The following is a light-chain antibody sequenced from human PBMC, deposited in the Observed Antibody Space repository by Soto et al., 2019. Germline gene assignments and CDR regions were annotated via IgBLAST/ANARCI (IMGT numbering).Light chain of an antibody. CDR3: QQYNDRPGT. CDR2: GTS. J-gene: IGKJ1*01. V-gene: IGKV3-15*01. Sequence: EIVMTQSPAPLSVSPGERATLSCRASQSVSSNLAWFQQKPGQAPRLLIYGTSTRATGIPVRFSGSGSGTEFTLTISSLQSEDFAVYYCQQYNDRPGTFGQGTKVEIK. CDR1: QSVSSN.